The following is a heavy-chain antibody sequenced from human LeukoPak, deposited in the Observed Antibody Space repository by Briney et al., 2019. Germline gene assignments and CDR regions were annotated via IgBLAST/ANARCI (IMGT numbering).Heavy chain of an antibody. CDR2: IIPILGIA. J-gene: IGHJ5*02. Sequence: SVKVSCKASGGTFSSYAISWVQQAPGQGLEWMGRIIPILGIANYAQKFQGRVTITADKSTSTAYMELSSLRSEDTAVYYCVCYPVTEQQLRNWFDPWGQGILVTVSS. CDR1: GGTFSSYA. V-gene: IGHV1-69*04. CDR3: VCYPVTEQQLRNWFDP. D-gene: IGHD6-13*01.